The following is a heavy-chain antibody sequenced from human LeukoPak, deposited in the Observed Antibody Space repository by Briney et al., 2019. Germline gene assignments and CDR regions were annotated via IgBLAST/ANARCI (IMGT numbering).Heavy chain of an antibody. J-gene: IGHJ4*02. CDR2: ISWNRGFI. D-gene: IGHD3-22*01. CDR1: GFTFDDDA. V-gene: IGHV3-9*01. Sequence: SGGSLRLSCAASGFTFDDDAMHWVRQAPGKGLEWVSGISWNRGFIGYAGSVKGRFTISRDNSKNTLYLQMNSLRAEDTAVYYCARGSSGYSFDYWGQGTLVTVSS. CDR3: ARGSSGYSFDY.